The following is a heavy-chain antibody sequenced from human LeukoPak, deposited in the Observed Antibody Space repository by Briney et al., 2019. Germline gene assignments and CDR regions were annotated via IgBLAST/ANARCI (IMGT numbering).Heavy chain of an antibody. CDR3: ARDVQGSGSYSDAFDI. V-gene: IGHV4-61*02. CDR1: GGSISSGSYY. J-gene: IGHJ3*02. Sequence: PSQTLSLTCTVSGGSISSGSYYWRWIRQPAGKGLEWIGRIYTSGSTNYNPSLKSRDTISVDTSKNQFSLKLSSVTAADTAVYYCARDVQGSGSYSDAFDIWGQGTMVTVSS. D-gene: IGHD3-10*01. CDR2: IYTSGST.